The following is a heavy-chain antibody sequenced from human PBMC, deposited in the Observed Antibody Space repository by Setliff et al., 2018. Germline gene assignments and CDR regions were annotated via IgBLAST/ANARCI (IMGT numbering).Heavy chain of an antibody. Sequence: ASVKVSCKASGYTFTTYAMHWVRQAPGQRLEWMGWIIPIFGTANYAQKFQGRVTITADESTSTAYMELSSLRSEDTAVYYCASNYDIHLYNWFDPWGQGTLVTVSS. D-gene: IGHD3-9*01. J-gene: IGHJ5*02. CDR2: IIPIFGTA. CDR3: ASNYDIHLYNWFDP. CDR1: GYTFTTYA. V-gene: IGHV1-69*13.